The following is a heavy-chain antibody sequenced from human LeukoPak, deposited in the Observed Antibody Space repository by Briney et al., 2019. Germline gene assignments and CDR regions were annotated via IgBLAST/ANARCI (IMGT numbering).Heavy chain of an antibody. Sequence: PGGSLRLSCAASGFTFNSYAMHWVRQAPGKGLEYVSAISSNGGSTYYANSVKGRFTISRDNSKNTLYLQMGSLRAEDMAVYYCARGPGVTYYYYYYMDGWGEGTTVTVSS. CDR1: GFTFNSYA. CDR2: ISSNGGST. D-gene: IGHD2-21*02. J-gene: IGHJ6*03. CDR3: ARGPGVTYYYYYYMDG. V-gene: IGHV3-64*01.